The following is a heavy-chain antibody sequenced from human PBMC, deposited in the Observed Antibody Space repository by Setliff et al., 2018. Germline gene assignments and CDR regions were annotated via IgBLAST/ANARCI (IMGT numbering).Heavy chain of an antibody. D-gene: IGHD6-6*01. CDR3: SSSSSVAFDI. CDR1: GFTFGGSA. Sequence: SLRLSCAASGFTFGGSAIHWVRQASGKGLEWVGRIRSKPNSYATAYAASVKGRFTISRDDSENTAYLQMNSLKTEDTAVYYCSSSSSVAFDIWGQGTMVTVSS. CDR2: IRSKPNSYAT. J-gene: IGHJ3*02. V-gene: IGHV3-73*01.